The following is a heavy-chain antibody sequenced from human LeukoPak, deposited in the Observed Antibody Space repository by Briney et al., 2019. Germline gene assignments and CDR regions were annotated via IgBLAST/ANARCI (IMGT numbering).Heavy chain of an antibody. CDR3: ARDRTGYCSSTSCYGVYGMDV. V-gene: IGHV4-59*01. Sequence: SETLSLTCTVSGGSISSYYWSWIRQPPGKGLEWIGYIYYSGSTNYNPSLKSRVTISVDTSKNQFSLKLSSVTAADTAVYYCARDRTGYCSSTSCYGVYGMDVWGQGTTVIVSS. D-gene: IGHD2-2*03. J-gene: IGHJ6*02. CDR1: GGSISSYY. CDR2: IYYSGST.